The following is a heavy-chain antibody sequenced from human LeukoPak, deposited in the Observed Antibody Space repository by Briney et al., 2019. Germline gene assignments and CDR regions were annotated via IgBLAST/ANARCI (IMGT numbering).Heavy chain of an antibody. J-gene: IGHJ6*02. D-gene: IGHD3-3*01. CDR1: GYTFTSYA. CDR2: INTNTGNP. V-gene: IGHV7-4-1*02. Sequence: ASVKVSCTASGYTFTSYAMNWVRQAPGQGLEWMGWINTNTGNPTYAQGFTGRFVFSLDTSVSTAYLQISSLKAEDTAVYYCARDLVYYDFWSGYSKYYYGMDVWGQGTTVTVSS. CDR3: ARDLVYYDFWSGYSKYYYGMDV.